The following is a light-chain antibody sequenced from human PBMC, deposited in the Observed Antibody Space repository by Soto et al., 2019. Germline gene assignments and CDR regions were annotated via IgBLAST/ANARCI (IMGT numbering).Light chain of an antibody. Sequence: EIVLTQSPGTLSLSPGERATLSCRASQSVSSSYLAWHQQKPGQAPRLLLYDASSRATGIPDRFSGSGSGTDFTLTISRLAPEDFEVYYCQQYGSSPYTFGQGTKLEIK. CDR2: DAS. CDR1: QSVSSSY. V-gene: IGKV3-20*01. CDR3: QQYGSSPYT. J-gene: IGKJ2*01.